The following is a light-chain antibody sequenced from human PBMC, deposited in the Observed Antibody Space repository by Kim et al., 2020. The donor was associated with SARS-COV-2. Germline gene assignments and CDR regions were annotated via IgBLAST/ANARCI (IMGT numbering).Light chain of an antibody. CDR2: RDS. CDR1: NIEGKV. V-gene: IGLV3-9*01. J-gene: IGLJ3*02. CDR3: QIWDSSKAV. Sequence: ALGPTVTITCGGNNIEGKVLHWYQQRPAQAPVLVVYRDSSRPSGIPQRFSGSNSGNTATLTISRAQAGDEADYYCQIWDSSKAVFGGGTKVTVL.